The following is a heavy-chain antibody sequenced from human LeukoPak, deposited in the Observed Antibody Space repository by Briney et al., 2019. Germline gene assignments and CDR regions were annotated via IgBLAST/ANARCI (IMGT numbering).Heavy chain of an antibody. CDR3: AKEYSPLSSGWYGY. V-gene: IGHV3-30*18. CDR2: ISYDGSNK. Sequence: PGRSLRLSCAASGFTFSSYGMHWVRQAPGKGLEWVAVISYDGSNKYYADSVKGRFTISRDNSKNTLYLQMNSLRAEDTAVYYCAKEYSPLSSGWYGYWGQGTLVTVSS. J-gene: IGHJ4*02. CDR1: GFTFSSYG. D-gene: IGHD6-19*01.